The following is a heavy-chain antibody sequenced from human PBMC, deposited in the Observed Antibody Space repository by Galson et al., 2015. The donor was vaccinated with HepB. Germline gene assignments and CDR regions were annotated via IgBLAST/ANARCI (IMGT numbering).Heavy chain of an antibody. J-gene: IGHJ4*02. V-gene: IGHV5-10-1*01. CDR1: GSSFTSYW. D-gene: IGHD6-19*01. CDR2: IDPSDSYT. CDR3: ARHVRLEDSSGWYGEWYFDY. Sequence: QSGAEVKKPGESLRISCKGSGSSFTSYWISWVRQMPGKGLEWMGRIDPSDSYTNYSPSFQGHVTISADKSISTAYLQWSSLKASDTAMYYCARHVRLEDSSGWYGEWYFDYWGQGTLVTVSS.